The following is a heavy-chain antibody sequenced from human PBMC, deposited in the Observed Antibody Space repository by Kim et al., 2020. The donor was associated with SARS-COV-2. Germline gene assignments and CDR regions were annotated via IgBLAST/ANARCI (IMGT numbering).Heavy chain of an antibody. J-gene: IGHJ4*02. Sequence: GGSLRLSCAASGFTFSSYGMHWVRQAPGKGLEWVAVISYDGSNKYYADSVKGRFTISRDNSKNTLYLQMNSLRAEDTAVYYCAKQAYYYDSEDYWGQGTLVTVSS. CDR2: ISYDGSNK. CDR3: AKQAYYYDSEDY. D-gene: IGHD3-22*01. CDR1: GFTFSSYG. V-gene: IGHV3-30*18.